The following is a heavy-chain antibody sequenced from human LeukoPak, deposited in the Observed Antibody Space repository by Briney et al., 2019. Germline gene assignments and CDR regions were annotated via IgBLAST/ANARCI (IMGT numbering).Heavy chain of an antibody. CDR2: IYYSGST. Sequence: PSETLSLTCTVSGGSISSYYWSWIRQPPGKGLEWIGYIYYSGSTNYNPSLKSRVTISVDTSKNQFSLKLSSVTAADTAVYYCARALAVAGTGLWYFDYWGQGTLVTVSS. CDR1: GGSISSYY. CDR3: ARALAVAGTGLWYFDY. J-gene: IGHJ4*02. V-gene: IGHV4-59*01. D-gene: IGHD6-19*01.